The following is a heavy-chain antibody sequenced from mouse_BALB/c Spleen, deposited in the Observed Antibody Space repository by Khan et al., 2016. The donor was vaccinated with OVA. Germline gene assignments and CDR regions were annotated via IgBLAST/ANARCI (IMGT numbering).Heavy chain of an antibody. J-gene: IGHJ3*01. V-gene: IGHV1S135*01. CDR3: TRHGYVAWFTY. Sequence: EVQLQQSGPELMKPGASVKISCKASGYSFTSYYIHWVKQSHGKSLEWIGYVDPFSGGTTYNQKFKGRATLTVDKSSSTAYIHFSNLTSEDSAVYYCTRHGYVAWFTYWGQGTLVTFSA. CDR1: GYSFTSYY. CDR2: VDPFSGGT. D-gene: IGHD2-2*01.